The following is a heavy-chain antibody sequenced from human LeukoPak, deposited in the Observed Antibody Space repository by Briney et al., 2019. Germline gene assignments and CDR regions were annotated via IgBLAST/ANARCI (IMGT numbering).Heavy chain of an antibody. Sequence: ASVKVSCKASGYTFTSYGISWVRQAPGQGLEWMGWISAYNGNTNYAQKFQGRVTMTTDRSTETVYLELRSLRSDDTAVYYCARDRPTMITFGGVIIAAYWGQGTLVSVSS. CDR1: GYTFTSYG. D-gene: IGHD3-16*02. V-gene: IGHV1-18*01. J-gene: IGHJ4*02. CDR3: ARDRPTMITFGGVIIAAY. CDR2: ISAYNGNT.